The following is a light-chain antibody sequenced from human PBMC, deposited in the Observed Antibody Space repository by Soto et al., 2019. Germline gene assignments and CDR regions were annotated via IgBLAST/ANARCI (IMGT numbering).Light chain of an antibody. CDR3: LLDFRYFWA. V-gene: IGKV1-39*02. CDR1: QSISSY. J-gene: IGKJ1*01. CDR2: AAS. Sequence: DIKMNQSPSCLSASVEDRVIITCRASQSISSYLNWYQQKPGKAPKLLIYAASSLQSGVPSRFSGSGSGTDFTLTISSLQPEDFATYYCLLDFRYFWAFGQGTMVDVK.